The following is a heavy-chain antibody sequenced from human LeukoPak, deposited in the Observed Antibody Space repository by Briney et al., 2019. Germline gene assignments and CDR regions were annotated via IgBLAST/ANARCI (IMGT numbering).Heavy chain of an antibody. J-gene: IGHJ4*02. CDR1: GGSVSSGSYY. Sequence: SETLSLTCTVSGGSVSSGSYYWSWIRQPPGKGLEWIGYIYYSGSTNYNPSLKSRVTISVDTSKNQFSLKLSSMTAADTAVYYCARDHLGYCSGGSCYSFDYWGQGTLVAVSS. CDR3: ARDHLGYCSGGSCYSFDY. V-gene: IGHV4-61*01. D-gene: IGHD2-15*01. CDR2: IYYSGST.